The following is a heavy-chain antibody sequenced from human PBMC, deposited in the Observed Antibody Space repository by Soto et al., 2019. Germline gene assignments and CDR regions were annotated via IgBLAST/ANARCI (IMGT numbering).Heavy chain of an antibody. V-gene: IGHV3-7*01. J-gene: IGHJ4*02. CDR1: GFTFSSYW. CDR3: VRGCGRASCPYYFDS. CDR2: IRQDGSER. Sequence: EVQLGESGGGLVQPGGSLRLSCAASGFTFSSYWMSWVLQAPGKGLEWVATIRQDGSERHYVDSVEGRFTISRDNDQNSLFPQMNSLRAEDTTVYHCVRGCGRASCPYYFDSWGRGTLVTVSS. D-gene: IGHD2-2*01.